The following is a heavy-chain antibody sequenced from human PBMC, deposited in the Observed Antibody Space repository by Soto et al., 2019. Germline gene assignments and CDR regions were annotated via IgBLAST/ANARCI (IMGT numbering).Heavy chain of an antibody. CDR2: IYYTGKT. CDR3: GRDLTSNANCIDP. Sequence: QVQLQESGPGLVKPSQTLSLTCSVSGDYIHVGGYYWTWIRQRPGKGLEWMGYIYYTGKTYYNPSLESRLTMSVDRSKNQFSLRLTSVTAADTPVYFCGRDLTSNANCIDPWGQGTLVTVSS. D-gene: IGHD2-2*01. J-gene: IGHJ5*02. CDR1: GDYIHVGGYY. V-gene: IGHV4-30-4*01.